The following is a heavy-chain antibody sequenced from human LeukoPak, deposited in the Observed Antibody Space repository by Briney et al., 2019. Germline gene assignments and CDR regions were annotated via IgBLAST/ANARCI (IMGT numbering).Heavy chain of an antibody. Sequence: SETLSLTCTVSGGSISSYYWSWIRQPPGKGLEWIGYIYYSGSTNYNPSLKSRVTISVDTSKNQFYLKLSSVAAADTAVYYCARSYDFWSGYTPNNWFDPWGQGTLVTVSS. CDR3: ARSYDFWSGYTPNNWFDP. J-gene: IGHJ5*02. CDR2: IYYSGST. D-gene: IGHD3-3*01. CDR1: GGSISSYY. V-gene: IGHV4-59*08.